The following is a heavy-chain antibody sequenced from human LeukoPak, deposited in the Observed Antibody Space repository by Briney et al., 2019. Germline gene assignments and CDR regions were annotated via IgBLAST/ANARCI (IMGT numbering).Heavy chain of an antibody. J-gene: IGHJ3*02. CDR3: AHSGTVTTPHDAFDT. V-gene: IGHV2-5*01. D-gene: IGHD4-17*01. Sequence: ESGPTLVKPTQTLTLTCTFSGFSLSTSGVGVGWIRQPPGKALEWLALIYWNDDKRYSPSLKSRLTTTKDTSKNQVVLTMTNMDPVDTATYYCAHSGTVTTPHDAFDTWGQGTMVTVSS. CDR2: IYWNDDK. CDR1: GFSLSTSGVG.